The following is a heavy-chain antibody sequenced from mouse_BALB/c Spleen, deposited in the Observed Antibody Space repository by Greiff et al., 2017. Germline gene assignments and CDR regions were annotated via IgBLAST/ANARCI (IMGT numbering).Heavy chain of an antibody. J-gene: IGHJ2*01. D-gene: IGHD4-1*01. CDR3: ASGGLGRDFDY. CDR1: GYTFTEYT. CDR2: INPNNGGT. V-gene: IGHV1-18*01. Sequence: EVKVVESGPELVKPGASVKISCKTSGYTFTEYTMHWVKQSHGKSLEWIGGINPNNGGTSYNQKFKGKATLTVDKSSSTAYMELRSLTSEDSAVYYCASGGLGRDFDYWGQGTTLTVSS.